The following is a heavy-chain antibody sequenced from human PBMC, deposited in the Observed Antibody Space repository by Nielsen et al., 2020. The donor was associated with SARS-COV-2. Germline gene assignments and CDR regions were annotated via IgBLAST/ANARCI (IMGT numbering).Heavy chain of an antibody. CDR1: GYTFTEYY. D-gene: IGHD6-13*01. J-gene: IGHJ5*02. Sequence: ASVKVSCKASGYTFTEYYIHWVRQAPGQGLEWMGRIDPNGGGTNYAQKFQGRVTMTRDTSISTVYMELGRLRSDDTAVYYCARGPKARIALKPWGQGTLVTVSS. V-gene: IGHV1-2*06. CDR2: IDPNGGGT. CDR3: ARGPKARIALKP.